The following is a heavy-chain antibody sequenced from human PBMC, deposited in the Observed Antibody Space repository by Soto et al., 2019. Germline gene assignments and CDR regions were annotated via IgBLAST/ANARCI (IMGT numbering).Heavy chain of an antibody. CDR2: IYYSGST. CDR1: GGSISSYY. CDR3: ARRYGSFFDY. D-gene: IGHD5-18*01. V-gene: IGHV4-59*08. J-gene: IGHJ4*02. Sequence: SETLSLTCTVSGGSISSYYWSWIRQPPGKGLEWIGYIYYSGSTNYNPSLKSRVTISVDTSNNQFSLKLSSVTAADTAVYYCARRYGSFFDYGGQGPRVTVSS.